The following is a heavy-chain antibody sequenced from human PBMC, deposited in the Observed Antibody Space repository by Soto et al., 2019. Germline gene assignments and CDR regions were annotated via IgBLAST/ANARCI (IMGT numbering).Heavy chain of an antibody. Sequence: QVQLVESGGGVVQPGRSLRLSCAASGFTFSSYAMQWVRQAPGKGLEWVAVISYDGSNKYYADSVKGRFTISRDNSKNTLYLQMNSLRNEDTAVYYGARPDYGSGSYPDCWGQGTLVTVSS. CDR3: ARPDYGSGSYPDC. CDR1: GFTFSSYA. CDR2: ISYDGSNK. V-gene: IGHV3-30-3*01. D-gene: IGHD3-10*01. J-gene: IGHJ4*02.